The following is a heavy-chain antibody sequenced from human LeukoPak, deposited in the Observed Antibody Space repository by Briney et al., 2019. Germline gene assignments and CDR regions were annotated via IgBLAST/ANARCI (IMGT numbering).Heavy chain of an antibody. D-gene: IGHD6-13*01. V-gene: IGHV3-53*01. CDR1: GFTVSSNY. CDR3: AKGLEAAAGHFDY. J-gene: IGHJ4*02. CDR2: IYSGGST. Sequence: GGSPRLSCAASGFTVSSNYMSWVRQAPGKGLEWVSVIYSGGSTYYADSVKGRFTISRDNSKNTLYLQMNSLRAEDTAVYYCAKGLEAAAGHFDYWGQGTLVTVSS.